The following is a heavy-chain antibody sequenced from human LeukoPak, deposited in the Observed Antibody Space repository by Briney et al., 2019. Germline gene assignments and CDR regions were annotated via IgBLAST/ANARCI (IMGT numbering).Heavy chain of an antibody. CDR2: IYYSGST. CDR3: ARLPRGMVRGLNWFDA. Sequence: PSETLSLTCTVSGGSISSSSYYWGWIRQPPGKGLEWIGSIYYSGSTYYNPSLKSRVTISVDTSKNQFSLKLSSVTAADTAVYYCARLPRGMVRGLNWFDAWGQGTLVTVSS. CDR1: GGSISSSSYY. V-gene: IGHV4-39*01. D-gene: IGHD3-10*01. J-gene: IGHJ5*02.